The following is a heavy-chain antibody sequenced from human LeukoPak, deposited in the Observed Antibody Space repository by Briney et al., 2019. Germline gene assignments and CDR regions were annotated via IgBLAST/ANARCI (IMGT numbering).Heavy chain of an antibody. V-gene: IGHV3-23*01. CDR1: GFTFSSYS. D-gene: IGHD2-15*01. J-gene: IGHJ4*02. CDR3: AKEVDSGCSGGSCYPDY. CDR2: ISGSGGST. Sequence: GGTLRLSCAASGFTFSSYSMSWVRQAPGKGLEWVSAISGSGGSTYYADSVKGRFTISRDNSKNTLYLQMNSLRAEDTAVYYCAKEVDSGCSGGSCYPDYWGQGTLVTVSS.